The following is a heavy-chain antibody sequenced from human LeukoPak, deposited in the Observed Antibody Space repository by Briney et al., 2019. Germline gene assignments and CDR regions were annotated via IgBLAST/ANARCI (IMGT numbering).Heavy chain of an antibody. Sequence: ASVKVSCEESGYTFASYAMRWVRQSPGQRLGWIGCINAGNGNTKYSQKLQGRVTITRDTSASTAYMELSSLRSEDTAVYYCARDLLLASGKSNYYYGMDVWGKGTTVTVSS. D-gene: IGHD2/OR15-2a*01. CDR1: GYTFASYA. CDR3: ARDLLLASGKSNYYYGMDV. V-gene: IGHV1-3*01. J-gene: IGHJ6*04. CDR2: INAGNGNT.